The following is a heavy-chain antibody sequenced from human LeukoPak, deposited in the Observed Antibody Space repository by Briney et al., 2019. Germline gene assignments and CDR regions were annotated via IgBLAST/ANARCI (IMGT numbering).Heavy chain of an antibody. CDR2: INTDGSIT. CDR1: GFTFSTYL. Sequence: GGSLRLSCAASGFTFSTYLMHWVRQAPGKGLVWVSRINTDGSITYADSVKGRFTISRDNAKNTLYLQMNSLRDEDTAVYYCASLGTLVPWGQGTLVTVSS. CDR3: ASLGTLVP. J-gene: IGHJ5*02. V-gene: IGHV3-74*01. D-gene: IGHD3-9*01.